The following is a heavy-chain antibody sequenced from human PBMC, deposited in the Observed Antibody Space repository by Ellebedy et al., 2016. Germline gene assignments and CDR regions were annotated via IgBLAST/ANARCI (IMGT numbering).Heavy chain of an antibody. D-gene: IGHD2-21*02. CDR2: IVSSGST. V-gene: IGHV4-4*07. CDR1: GGSISDYF. Sequence: SETLSLTCTVSGGSISDYFWSWIRQPAGKGLEWIGRIVSSGSTNYNPSLKSRVSMSVDTSNNQFSLNLNSVTAADTAVYYCARGVTPHFDYWGRGILVTVSS. CDR3: ARGVTPHFDY. J-gene: IGHJ4*02.